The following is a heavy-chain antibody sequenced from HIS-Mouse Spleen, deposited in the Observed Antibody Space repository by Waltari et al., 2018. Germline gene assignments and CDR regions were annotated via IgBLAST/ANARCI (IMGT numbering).Heavy chain of an antibody. V-gene: IGHV4-39*07. J-gene: IGHJ4*02. CDR3: ARGIVGATPFDY. D-gene: IGHD1-26*01. Sequence: QLQLQESGPGLVKPSETLSLTCTVSGGSISISSYYWGWIRQPPGKGLEWIGSIYYSGSTYYNPSLKSRVTISVDTSKNQFSLKLSSVTAADTAVYYCARGIVGATPFDYWGQGTLVTVSS. CDR1: GGSISISSYY. CDR2: IYYSGST.